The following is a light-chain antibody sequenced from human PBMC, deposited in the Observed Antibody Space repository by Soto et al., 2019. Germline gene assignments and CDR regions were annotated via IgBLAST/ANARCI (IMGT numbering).Light chain of an antibody. V-gene: IGLV1-40*01. J-gene: IGLJ3*02. CDR2: GNN. Sequence: QSVLTQPPSVSGAPGQRVTISCTGSRSNIGAGYDVHWYQQLPGTAPKLLIYGNNNRPSGVPDRFSGSKSGTSASLAITGLQAEDEADYYCQSYDSSLSGRNWVFGGGTQLTVL. CDR1: RSNIGAGYD. CDR3: QSYDSSLSGRNWV.